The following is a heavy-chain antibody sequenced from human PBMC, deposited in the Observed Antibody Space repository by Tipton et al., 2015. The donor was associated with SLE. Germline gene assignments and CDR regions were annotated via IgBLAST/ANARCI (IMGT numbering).Heavy chain of an antibody. CDR2: INHSGST. CDR3: ARGHDYVWGTYRQGYYFDY. D-gene: IGHD3-16*02. Sequence: TLSLTCTVSGGSISSGEYYWSWIRQPPGKGLEWIGEINHSGSTNYNPSLKSRVTISVDTSKNQFSLKLSSVTAADTAVYYCARGHDYVWGTYRQGYYFDYWGQGTLVTVSS. V-gene: IGHV4-61*08. J-gene: IGHJ4*02. CDR1: GGSISSGEYY.